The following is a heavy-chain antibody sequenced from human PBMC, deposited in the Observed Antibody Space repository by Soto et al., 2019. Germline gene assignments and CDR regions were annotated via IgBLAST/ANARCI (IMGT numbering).Heavy chain of an antibody. CDR2: ISWNSGSI. J-gene: IGHJ4*02. D-gene: IGHD2-21*02. V-gene: IGHV3-9*01. CDR3: ATFRLENKATAPGDY. CDR1: GFTFDDYA. Sequence: EVQLVESGGGLVQPGRSLRLSCAASGFTFDDYAMHWVRQAPGKGLEWVSGISWNSGSIGYADSVKGRFTISRDNAKNTLYLQMNSLRAEDTAVYFCATFRLENKATAPGDYWGQGTLVTVSS.